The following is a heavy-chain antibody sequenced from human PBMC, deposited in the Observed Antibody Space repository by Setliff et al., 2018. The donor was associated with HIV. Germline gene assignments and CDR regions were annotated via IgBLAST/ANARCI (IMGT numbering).Heavy chain of an antibody. D-gene: IGHD3-3*01. V-gene: IGHV3-21*01. CDR3: ARIGNLWSGYYPYYYYYYMDV. J-gene: IGHJ6*03. CDR2: ISSSSSYI. Sequence: GESLKISCAASGFTFSTYSMNWVRQAPGKGLEWVSSISSSSSYIYYADSVKGRFTISRDNAKNSLYLQMNSLRAEDTAVYYCARIGNLWSGYYPYYYYYYMDVWGKGTTVTV. CDR1: GFTFSTYS.